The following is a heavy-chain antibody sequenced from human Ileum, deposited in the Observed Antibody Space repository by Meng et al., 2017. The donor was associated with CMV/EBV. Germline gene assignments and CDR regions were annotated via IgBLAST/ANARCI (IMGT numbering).Heavy chain of an antibody. J-gene: IGHJ4*02. V-gene: IGHV3-23*01. CDR1: GFTFSSYS. CDR3: AIDPLGANWGSPEFDY. Sequence: GESLKISCAASGFTFSSYSMNLVRHAPGKGRQWVSTISVSGGRTHYADSVKGRFTISRDNSKNMLFLQVNRMRAEDTAVYYCAIDPLGANWGSPEFDYWGQGTLVTVSS. CDR2: ISVSGGRT. D-gene: IGHD1-26*01.